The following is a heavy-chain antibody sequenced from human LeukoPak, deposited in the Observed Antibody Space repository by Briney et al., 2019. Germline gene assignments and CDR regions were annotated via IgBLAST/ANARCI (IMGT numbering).Heavy chain of an antibody. Sequence: GRSLRLSCAASGFTFDDYAMHWVRQAPGKGLEWVSGISWNSGSIGYADSVKGRFTISRDNAKNSLYLQMNSLRAEDTALYYCAKDIGGSGWYFDYWGQGTLVTVSS. V-gene: IGHV3-9*01. J-gene: IGHJ4*02. CDR1: GFTFDDYA. CDR2: ISWNSGSI. D-gene: IGHD6-19*01. CDR3: AKDIGGSGWYFDY.